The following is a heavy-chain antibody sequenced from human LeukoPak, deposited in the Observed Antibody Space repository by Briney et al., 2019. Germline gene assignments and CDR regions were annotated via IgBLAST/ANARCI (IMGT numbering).Heavy chain of an antibody. CDR3: ASSDSSSWLPDPGFYFDY. J-gene: IGHJ4*02. D-gene: IGHD6-13*01. V-gene: IGHV4-59*08. CDR2: IYYSGST. CDR1: GGSISGYY. Sequence: PSETLSLTCTVSGGSISGYYWSWIRQPPGKGLEWIGYIYYSGSTNYNPSLKSRVTISVDTSKNQFSLKLSSVTAADTAVYYCASSDSSSWLPDPGFYFDYWGQGTLVTVSS.